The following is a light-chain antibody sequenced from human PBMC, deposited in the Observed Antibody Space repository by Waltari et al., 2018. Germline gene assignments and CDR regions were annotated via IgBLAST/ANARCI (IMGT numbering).Light chain of an antibody. CDR1: QLGDKY. CDR2: QDN. CDR3: QAWDSSTAVYV. J-gene: IGLJ1*01. V-gene: IGLV3-1*01. Sequence: SYELTQPPSVSVSPGQTASITCSGAQLGDKYACWYQQKPGQSPVLVIYQDNKRPSGIPERFSGSNSGNTATLTISGTQAMDEADYYCQAWDSSTAVYVFGTGTKVTVL.